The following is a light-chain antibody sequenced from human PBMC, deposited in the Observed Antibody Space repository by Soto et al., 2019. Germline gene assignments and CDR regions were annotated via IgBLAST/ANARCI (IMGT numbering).Light chain of an antibody. CDR3: CSYGGTFYV. Sequence: QSVLTQPRSVSGSPGQSVTISCTGTSSDVDDYNYVSWFQQHPGKAPKLMIYDVSERPSGVPDRFSGSKSGNTASLTISGLQAEDEADYYCCSYGGTFYVFGTGTKATVL. V-gene: IGLV2-11*01. J-gene: IGLJ1*01. CDR2: DVS. CDR1: SSDVDDYNY.